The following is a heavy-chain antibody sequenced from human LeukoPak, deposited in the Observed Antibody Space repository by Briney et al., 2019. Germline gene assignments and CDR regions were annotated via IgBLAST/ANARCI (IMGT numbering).Heavy chain of an antibody. D-gene: IGHD3-10*01. Sequence: ASVKVSCKASGYTFTGYYMHWVRQAPGQGLEWIGWINPNSGDTNYAQKFKGRVTMTRDTSISTAYMELSRLRSDDAAVHYCARGAGGFGEFDFDYWGQGTLVTVSS. J-gene: IGHJ4*02. CDR2: INPNSGDT. CDR1: GYTFTGYY. V-gene: IGHV1-2*02. CDR3: ARGAGGFGEFDFDY.